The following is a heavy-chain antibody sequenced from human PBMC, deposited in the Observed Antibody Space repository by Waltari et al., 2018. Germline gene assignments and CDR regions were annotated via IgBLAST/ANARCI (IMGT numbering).Heavy chain of an antibody. CDR1: GGSFSGYY. V-gene: IGHV4-34*01. CDR2: INHSGST. J-gene: IGHJ4*02. CDR3: ARSTDSSGWYADY. Sequence: QVQLQQWGAGLLKPSETLSLTCAVYGGSFSGYYWSWIRQPPGKGLEWIGEINHSGSTNYNPSLNRRVTISVDTSKNQFSLKLSSVTAADTAVYYCARSTDSSGWYADYWGQGTLVTVSS. D-gene: IGHD6-19*01.